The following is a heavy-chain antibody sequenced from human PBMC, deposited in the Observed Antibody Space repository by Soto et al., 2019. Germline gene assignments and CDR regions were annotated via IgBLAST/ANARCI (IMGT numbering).Heavy chain of an antibody. D-gene: IGHD1-26*01. CDR1: GGTFGNYA. V-gene: IGHV1-69*01. J-gene: IGHJ1*01. CDR2: ISPMFHKA. CDR3: AREVEVHTTVFGA. Sequence: QLQLVQSVTEVKQPGSSVTVSCKASGGTFGNYAINWLRQAPGQGLQWMGDISPMFHKANYEQTFQGRVSITADESTNTVYMELSSLMSEDTALYYCAREVEVHTTVFGAWGHGTLVTVS.